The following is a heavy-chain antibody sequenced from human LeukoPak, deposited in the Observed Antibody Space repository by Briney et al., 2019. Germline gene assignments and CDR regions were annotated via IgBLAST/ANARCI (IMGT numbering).Heavy chain of an antibody. V-gene: IGHV1-2*02. CDR1: GYTFTGYY. J-gene: IGHJ5*02. Sequence: ASVKVSCKASGYTFTGYYMHWVRQAPGQGLEWMGWINPNSGGTNYAQKFQGRVTMTRDTSISTAYMELSRLRSDDTAVYYCAGVSGIAARRWFDPWGQGTLVTVSS. CDR2: INPNSGGT. CDR3: AGVSGIAARRWFDP. D-gene: IGHD6-6*01.